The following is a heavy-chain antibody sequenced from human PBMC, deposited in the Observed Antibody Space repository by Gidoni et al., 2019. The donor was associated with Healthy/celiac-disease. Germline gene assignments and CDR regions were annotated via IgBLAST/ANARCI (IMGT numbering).Heavy chain of an antibody. CDR2: VMGSGGST. Sequence: EVQLLESGGRLVQPGGSLRLSCAASGSTFSSYARGWVRQAPGKGLGWVSAVMGSGGSTNYEDSVKGRVTISRDNAKNTLYLQMKSLRAEDTAVYYCAREGYWSSTSCYAEAFDIWGQGTLVTVSS. CDR1: GSTFSSYA. V-gene: IGHV3-23*01. J-gene: IGHJ3*02. D-gene: IGHD2-2*01. CDR3: AREGYWSSTSCYAEAFDI.